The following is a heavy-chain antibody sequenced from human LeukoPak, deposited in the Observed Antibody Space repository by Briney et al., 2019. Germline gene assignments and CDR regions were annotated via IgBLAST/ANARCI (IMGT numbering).Heavy chain of an antibody. CDR3: ARAQGTVTTYYYYYYMDV. V-gene: IGHV4-59*01. CDR2: IYYSGST. D-gene: IGHD4-11*01. Sequence: SETLSLTCTVSGGSISSYYWSWIRQPPGKGLEWIGYIYYSGSTNYNPSLKSRVTISVDTSKNQFSLKLSSVTAADTAVYYCARAQGTVTTYYYYYYMDVWGKGTTVTVSS. J-gene: IGHJ6*03. CDR1: GGSISSYY.